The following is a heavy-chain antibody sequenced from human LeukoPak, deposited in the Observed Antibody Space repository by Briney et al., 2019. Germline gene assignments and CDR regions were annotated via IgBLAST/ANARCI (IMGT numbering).Heavy chain of an antibody. CDR3: ARQGSVAGTGGSDY. CDR2: IYHSGST. J-gene: IGHJ4*02. CDR1: GYSISSGYY. D-gene: IGHD6-19*01. V-gene: IGHV4-38-2*01. Sequence: SETLSLTCAVSGYSISSGYYWGWIRQPPGKGRGWFGSIYHSGSTYYNPSLKSRVTVSVDTSKNQFSLKLSSVTPADTAVYYCARQGSVAGTGGSDYWGQGTLVTVSS.